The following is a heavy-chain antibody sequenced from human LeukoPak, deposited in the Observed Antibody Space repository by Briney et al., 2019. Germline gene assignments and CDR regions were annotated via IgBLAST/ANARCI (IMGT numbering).Heavy chain of an antibody. CDR1: GITFSSYA. D-gene: IGHD2-15*01. CDR2: IVGRGGIT. V-gene: IGHV3-23*01. CDR3: AKAGAVVVVAAKYFDY. Sequence: GGSLRLSCAASGITFSSYAMSWVRQAPGKGLEWVSTIVGRGGITYYADSVKGRFTISRDNSKNTLYLQMNSLRAEDTAVYYCAKAGAVVVVAAKYFDYWGQGTLVTVSS. J-gene: IGHJ4*02.